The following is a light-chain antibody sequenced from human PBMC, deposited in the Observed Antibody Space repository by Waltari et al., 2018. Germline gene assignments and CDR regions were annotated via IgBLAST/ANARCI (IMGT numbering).Light chain of an antibody. Sequence: DIQMTQSPSTLSAYVGDRVIITCRASQSVKNNLAWYQQKPGKAPKVLVHKSSRLESGVPSRFSGSGYGTEFTLTISSLQPDDFVTYYCQEYDSLPVTFGGGTKVEIK. CDR3: QEYDSLPVT. V-gene: IGKV1-5*03. J-gene: IGKJ4*01. CDR2: KSS. CDR1: QSVKNN.